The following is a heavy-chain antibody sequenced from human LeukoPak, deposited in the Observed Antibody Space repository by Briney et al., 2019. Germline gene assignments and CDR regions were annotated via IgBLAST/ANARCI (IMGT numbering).Heavy chain of an antibody. J-gene: IGHJ4*02. CDR2: INHSGST. V-gene: IGHV4-34*01. D-gene: IGHD3-3*01. CDR3: ASIESGYSDY. CDR1: GGSFSGYY. Sequence: SETLSLTCAVYGGSFSGYYWSWIRQPPGKGLEWIGEINHSGSTNYNPSLESRVTISVDTSKNQFSLKLSSVTAADTAVYYCASIESGYSDYWGQGTLVTVSS.